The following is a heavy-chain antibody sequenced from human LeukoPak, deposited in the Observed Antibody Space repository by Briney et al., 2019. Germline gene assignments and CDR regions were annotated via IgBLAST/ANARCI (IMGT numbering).Heavy chain of an antibody. CDR2: INYSGARI. D-gene: IGHD5-12*01. J-gene: IGHJ4*02. V-gene: IGHV3-23*01. CDR1: GFTFTVYA. CDR3: VKEWQFES. Sequence: GGSLRLSYAASGFTFTVYAMSWVRQAPGKGLEWVSSINYSGARIFYLDSVRGRFTISRDNSKNTLYLQMNSLRAEDTAIYYCVKEWQFESWGQGTLVTVSS.